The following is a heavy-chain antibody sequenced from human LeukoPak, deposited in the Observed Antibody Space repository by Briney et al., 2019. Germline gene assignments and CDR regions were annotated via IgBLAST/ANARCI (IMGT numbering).Heavy chain of an antibody. CDR3: AKDKGSSNIAAHLQNARGPAFDY. V-gene: IGHV3-11*01. CDR1: GFTFSDYY. CDR2: ISSSGSTI. D-gene: IGHD6-6*01. J-gene: IGHJ4*02. Sequence: PGGSLRLSCAASGFTFSDYYMSWIRQAPGKGLEWVSYISSSGSTIYYADSVKGRFTISRDNSKNTLYLQMNSLRAEDTAVYYCAKDKGSSNIAAHLQNARGPAFDYWGQGTLVTVSS.